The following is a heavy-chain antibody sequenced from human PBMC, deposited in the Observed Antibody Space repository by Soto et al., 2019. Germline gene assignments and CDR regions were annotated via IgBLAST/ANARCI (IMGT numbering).Heavy chain of an antibody. CDR3: ARGAVDYGDFPFDY. V-gene: IGHV4-34*01. D-gene: IGHD4-17*01. CDR1: GGSFSDYY. Sequence: SETLSLTCAVYGGSFSDYYWSWIRQPPGKGLEWIGEINHTGSTNYNPSLKSRVTISVDTSKNQFSLKLSSVTAADTAVFYCARGAVDYGDFPFDYWGQGTLVTVSS. CDR2: INHTGST. J-gene: IGHJ4*02.